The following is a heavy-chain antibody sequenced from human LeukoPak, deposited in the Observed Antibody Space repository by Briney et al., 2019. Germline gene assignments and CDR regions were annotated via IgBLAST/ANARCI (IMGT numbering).Heavy chain of an antibody. Sequence: ASETLSLTCTVSGGSISSTNYYWGWIRQPPGKGLEWIASIFYSGSTYHNPSLKSRVTISVDTSKSQFSLKLSSVTAADTAVYFCARHPLKAYVSDWFDPWGQGTLVTVSS. D-gene: IGHD3-10*02. V-gene: IGHV4-39*01. J-gene: IGHJ5*02. CDR1: GGSISSTNYY. CDR2: IFYSGST. CDR3: ARHPLKAYVSDWFDP.